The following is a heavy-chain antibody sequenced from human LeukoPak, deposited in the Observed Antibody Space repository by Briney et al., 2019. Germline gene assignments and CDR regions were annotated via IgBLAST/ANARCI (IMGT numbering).Heavy chain of an antibody. CDR3: ARVRRGSSNSFDY. D-gene: IGHD1-26*01. V-gene: IGHV4-34*01. J-gene: IGHJ4*02. CDR2: INHSGST. Sequence: SSETLSLTCAVYGGSFSGYYWSWIRQPPGKGLEWIGEINHSGSTNYNPSLKSRVTISVDTSKNQFSLKLSSVTAADTAVYYCARVRRGSSNSFDYWGQGTLVTVSS. CDR1: GGSFSGYY.